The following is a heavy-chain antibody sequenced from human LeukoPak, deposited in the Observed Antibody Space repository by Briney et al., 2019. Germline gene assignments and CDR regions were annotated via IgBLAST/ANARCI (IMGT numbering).Heavy chain of an antibody. Sequence: PSETLSLTCTVSGGSISSYYWSWIRQPAGKGLEWIGRIYTSGSTNYNPSLKSRVTMSVDTSKNQFSLKLSSVTAADTAVYYCARPYSYGYVFAFDIWGQGTMVTVSS. V-gene: IGHV4-4*07. D-gene: IGHD5-18*01. J-gene: IGHJ3*02. CDR2: IYTSGST. CDR1: GGSISSYY. CDR3: ARPYSYGYVFAFDI.